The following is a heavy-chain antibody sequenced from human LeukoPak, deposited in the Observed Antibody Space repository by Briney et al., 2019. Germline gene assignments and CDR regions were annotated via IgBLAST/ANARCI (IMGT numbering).Heavy chain of an antibody. CDR1: GFTFSSYW. D-gene: IGHD3-10*01. CDR3: ARSGSGSYSFNEFDY. CDR2: IKQDGSEK. V-gene: IGHV3-7*01. J-gene: IGHJ4*02. Sequence: GGSLRLSCAASGFTFSSYWMSWARQAPGKGLEWVANIKQDGSEKYYVDSVKGRFTISRDNAKNSLYLQMNSLRAEDTAVYYCARSGSGSYSFNEFDYWGQGTLVTVSS.